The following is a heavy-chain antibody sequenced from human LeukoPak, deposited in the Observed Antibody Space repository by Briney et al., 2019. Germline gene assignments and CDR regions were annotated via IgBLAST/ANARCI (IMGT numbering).Heavy chain of an antibody. J-gene: IGHJ6*04. D-gene: IGHD3-10*02. CDR1: GFTFSSYS. Sequence: GGSLRLSCAASGFTFSSYSMNWVRQAPGKGLEWVSYISSSSSTIYYADSVKGRFTISRDNAKNTLYLQMNSLRAGDTAVYYCAELGITMIGGVWGKGTTVTISS. CDR2: ISSSSSTI. CDR3: AELGITMIGGV. V-gene: IGHV3-48*01.